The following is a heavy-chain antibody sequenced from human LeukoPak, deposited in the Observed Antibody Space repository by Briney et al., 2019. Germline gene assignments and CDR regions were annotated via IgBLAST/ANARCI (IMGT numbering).Heavy chain of an antibody. Sequence: GGSLRLSCAASGFTFSRNAMNWVRQAPGKGLEWVAVISYDGSNKYYAESVKGRFTISRDNSKNTLYLQMNSLRAEDTAVYYCARNGGYSYGYDPYYFDYWGQGTLVTVSS. J-gene: IGHJ4*02. D-gene: IGHD5-18*01. CDR1: GFTFSRNA. CDR3: ARNGGYSYGYDPYYFDY. V-gene: IGHV3-30*04. CDR2: ISYDGSNK.